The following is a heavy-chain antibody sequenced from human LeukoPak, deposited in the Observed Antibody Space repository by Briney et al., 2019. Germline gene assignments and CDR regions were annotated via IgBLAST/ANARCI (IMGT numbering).Heavy chain of an antibody. V-gene: IGHV3-13*01. CDR2: LGTNGDA. CDR1: GFSFSTYD. D-gene: IGHD6-6*01. J-gene: IGHJ6*02. Sequence: GGSLRLSCVASGFSFSTYDMYWVRQAAGRGLEWVSALGTNGDAYYLGSVRGRFTISRENVKNSLYLQMNSLGVEDTAVYYCAREWRGIASHFHGMDVRGQGTTVTVSS. CDR3: AREWRGIASHFHGMDV.